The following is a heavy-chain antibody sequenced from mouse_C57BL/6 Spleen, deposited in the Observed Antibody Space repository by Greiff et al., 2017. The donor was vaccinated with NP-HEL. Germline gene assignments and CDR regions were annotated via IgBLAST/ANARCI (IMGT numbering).Heavy chain of an antibody. CDR3: ARDEDGYYWLVY. CDR1: GYTFTEYT. D-gene: IGHD1-1*01. CDR2: FYPGSGSI. J-gene: IGHJ3*01. Sequence: QVHVKQSGSELVKPGASVKLSCKASGYTFTEYTIHWVKQRPGQGLEWIGWFYPGSGSIKYNEKFKDKATLTVDKSSSTVYMELSRLTSEDSAVYVCARDEDGYYWLVYWGQGTLVTVSA. V-gene: IGHV1-62-2*01.